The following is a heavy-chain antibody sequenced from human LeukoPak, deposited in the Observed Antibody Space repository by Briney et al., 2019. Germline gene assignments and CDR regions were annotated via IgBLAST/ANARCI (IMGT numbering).Heavy chain of an antibody. V-gene: IGHV3-23*01. D-gene: IGHD1-14*01. CDR3: ANKPNRDSFEN. CDR1: GFTFRNYP. Sequence: GGSLRLSCAASGFTFRNYPMRWFRQAPGKGLEWVSSISASGGDTYYVDSVKGRLSISRDNSKSILYLEMNSLRAEDTAVYYCANKPNRDSFENWGQGTLVTVSS. J-gene: IGHJ4*02. CDR2: ISASGGDT.